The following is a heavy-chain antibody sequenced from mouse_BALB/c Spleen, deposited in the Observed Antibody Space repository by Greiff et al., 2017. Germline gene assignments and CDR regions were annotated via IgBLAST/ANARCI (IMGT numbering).Heavy chain of an antibody. V-gene: IGHV1-9*01. J-gene: IGHJ2*01. CDR2: ILPGSGST. CDR1: GYTFSSYW. Sequence: VQLQQSGAELMKPGASVKISCKATGYTFSSYWIEWVKQRPGHGLEWIGEILPGSGSTNYNEKFKGKATFTADTSSNTAYMQLSSLTSEDSAVYYCARSDGNYGYFDYWGQGTTLTVSS. CDR3: ARSDGNYGYFDY. D-gene: IGHD2-1*01.